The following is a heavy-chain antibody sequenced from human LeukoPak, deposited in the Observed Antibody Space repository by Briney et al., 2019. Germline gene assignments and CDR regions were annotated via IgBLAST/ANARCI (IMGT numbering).Heavy chain of an antibody. D-gene: IGHD1-1*01. Sequence: GGSVNDSRMPSLYTLTIYVINWVRPAPGRGGEWVGWMNLKRCSTGYTQKFQGRVTMTRNTSIRTAYMYMSRLRSVDTTVYFCGRVQRRGDRFDPWGQGTLVIVSS. CDR3: GRVQRRGDRFDP. CDR2: MNLKRCST. J-gene: IGHJ5*02. CDR1: LYTLTIYV. V-gene: IGHV1-8*01.